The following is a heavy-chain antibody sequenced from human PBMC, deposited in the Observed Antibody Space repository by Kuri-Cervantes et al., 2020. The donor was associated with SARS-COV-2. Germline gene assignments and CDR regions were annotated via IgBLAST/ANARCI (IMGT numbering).Heavy chain of an antibody. D-gene: IGHD5-24*01. CDR3: AKLDGYNYIYGFDY. Sequence: SCTVSGGSISSSSYYWGWIRQPPGKGLEWIGSIYYSGSTYYNPSLKSRVTISVDTSKNQFSLKLSSVTAADTAVYYCAKLDGYNYIYGFDYWGQGTPVTVSS. V-gene: IGHV4-39*01. J-gene: IGHJ4*02. CDR1: GGSISSSSYY. CDR2: IYYSGST.